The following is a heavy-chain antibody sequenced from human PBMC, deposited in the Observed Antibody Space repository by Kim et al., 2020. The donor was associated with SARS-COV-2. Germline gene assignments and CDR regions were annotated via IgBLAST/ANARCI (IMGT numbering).Heavy chain of an antibody. CDR3: ARGWVIQNVDTAMVTHAFDI. Sequence: SETLSLTCTVSGGSISSGGYYWSWIRQHPGKGLEWIGYIYYSGSTYYNPSLKSRVTISVDTSKNQFSLKLSSVTAADTAVYYCARGWVIQNVDTAMVTHAFDIWGQGTMVTVSS. J-gene: IGHJ3*02. CDR2: IYYSGST. CDR1: GGSISSGGYY. V-gene: IGHV4-31*03. D-gene: IGHD5-18*01.